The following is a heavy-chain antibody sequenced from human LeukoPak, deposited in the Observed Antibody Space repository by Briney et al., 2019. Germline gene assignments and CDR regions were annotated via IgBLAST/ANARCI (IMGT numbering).Heavy chain of an antibody. CDR2: IKSIPDGGTT. CDR3: TTLPGYSYGYLQDY. V-gene: IGHV3-15*01. J-gene: IGHJ4*02. Sequence: RPGGSLRLSCAASGFTLSNAWMSWVRQAPGKGLEWVGHIKSIPDGGTTEYGAPVKGRFTISRDDSKNTLYLQMNSLKSEDTAVYFCTTLPGYSYGYLQDYWGQGTPVTVSS. D-gene: IGHD5-18*01. CDR1: GFTLSNAW.